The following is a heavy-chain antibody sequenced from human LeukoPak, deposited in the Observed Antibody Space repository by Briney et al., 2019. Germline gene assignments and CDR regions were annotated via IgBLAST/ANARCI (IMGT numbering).Heavy chain of an antibody. D-gene: IGHD3-10*01. Sequence: GGSLRLSCAASGFTFSSYAMSWVRQAPGKGLEWVSAISGSDRSTYYADSVKGRFTISRDNSKNTLYMQMNSLRAEDTAAYYCAKDDDGSGSYPSFHYWGQGTLVTVSS. CDR2: ISGSDRST. CDR1: GFTFSSYA. V-gene: IGHV3-23*01. CDR3: AKDDDGSGSYPSFHY. J-gene: IGHJ4*02.